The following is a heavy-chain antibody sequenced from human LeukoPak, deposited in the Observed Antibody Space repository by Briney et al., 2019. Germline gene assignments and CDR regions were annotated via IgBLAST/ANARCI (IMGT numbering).Heavy chain of an antibody. D-gene: IGHD6-19*01. CDR2: ISGSSSST. Sequence: GGSLRLSCAASGFTFSSYSMNWVRQAPGKGLEWVSAISGSSSSTYYADSVKGRFTISRDNSKNTLYLQMSSLRAEDTAVYYCAKDTSSGWPNWFDPWGQGTLVTVSS. J-gene: IGHJ5*02. CDR3: AKDTSSGWPNWFDP. V-gene: IGHV3-23*01. CDR1: GFTFSSYS.